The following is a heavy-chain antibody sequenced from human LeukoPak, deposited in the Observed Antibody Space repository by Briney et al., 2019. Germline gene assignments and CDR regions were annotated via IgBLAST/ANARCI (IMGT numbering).Heavy chain of an antibody. D-gene: IGHD3-22*01. J-gene: IGHJ6*02. Sequence: GGSPEPSWAASWFTFSDSAIHLGRQASGEGPELVCRIRSKPNSYATAYAASVKGRFTVSRDDSKNTAYLEMNSLKTEDTAVYYCSRWEVGSTAAMDAWGQGTTVTVSS. V-gene: IGHV3-73*01. CDR1: WFTFSDSA. CDR2: IRSKPNSYAT. CDR3: SRWEVGSTAAMDA.